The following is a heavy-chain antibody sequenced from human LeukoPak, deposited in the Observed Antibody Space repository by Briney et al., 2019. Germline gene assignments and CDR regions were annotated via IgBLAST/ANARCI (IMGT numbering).Heavy chain of an antibody. CDR3: ARDRNYGSGGLFDD. CDR2: IYSGGTT. V-gene: IGHV4-61*02. CDR1: GASISAGYYY. J-gene: IGHJ4*02. D-gene: IGHD3-10*01. Sequence: PSETLSLTCTVSGASISAGYYYWRWIRQPAGKGLEWIARIYSGGTTNYNPTLNSRLTIPGDTSKKQFSLKLNSVTAADTAVYYCARDRNYGSGGLFDDWGQGTLVTVSS.